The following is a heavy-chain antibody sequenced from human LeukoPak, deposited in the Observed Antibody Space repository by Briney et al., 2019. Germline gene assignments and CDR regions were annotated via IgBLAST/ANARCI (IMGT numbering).Heavy chain of an antibody. CDR1: GFTFTSSA. J-gene: IGHJ3*02. CDR2: IVVGSGNT. V-gene: IGHV1-58*01. D-gene: IGHD1-26*01. Sequence: GTSVKVSCKASGFTFTSSAVQWVRQARGQRLEWIGWIVVGSGNTNYAQKFQERVTITRDMSTGTAYMELSSLRSEDTAVYYCAADAATGGHDAFDIWGQETMVTVSS. CDR3: AADAATGGHDAFDI.